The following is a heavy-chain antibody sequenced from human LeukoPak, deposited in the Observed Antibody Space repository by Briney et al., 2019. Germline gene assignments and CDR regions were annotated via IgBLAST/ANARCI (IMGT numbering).Heavy chain of an antibody. CDR2: ISSSSSTI. D-gene: IGHD3-10*01. CDR3: ARGDGSGSNYYFDY. CDR1: GFAFSSYS. J-gene: IGHJ4*02. Sequence: GGSLRLSCAASGFAFSSYSMNWVRQAPGKGLEWVSYISSSSSTIYYADSVKGRFTISRDAAKNSLYLQMNSLRDEDTAVYYCARGDGSGSNYYFDYWGQGTLVTVSS. V-gene: IGHV3-48*02.